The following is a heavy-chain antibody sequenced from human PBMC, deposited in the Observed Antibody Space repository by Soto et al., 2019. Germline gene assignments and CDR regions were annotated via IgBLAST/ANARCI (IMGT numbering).Heavy chain of an antibody. CDR2: ISHDGGAT. Sequence: QVQLVESGGGVVQSGRSLRLSCAASGFTFSTSGMHWIRQAPGKGLEWVAMISHDGGATYYVDSVKGRFTISRDTDKNTLHLQMDSLRTEDTATYYCAKDWGSSGWYKWFEPWGQGTLDTVSS. CDR3: AKDWGSSGWYKWFEP. J-gene: IGHJ5*02. V-gene: IGHV3-30*18. CDR1: GFTFSTSG. D-gene: IGHD6-13*01.